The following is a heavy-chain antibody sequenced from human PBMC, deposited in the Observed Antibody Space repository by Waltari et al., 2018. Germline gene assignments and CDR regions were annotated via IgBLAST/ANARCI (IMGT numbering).Heavy chain of an antibody. CDR1: GYTFTGYY. CDR3: ARPLTDGLLRFLEWPMDV. V-gene: IGHV1-2*02. CDR2: INPNSGGT. D-gene: IGHD3-3*01. J-gene: IGHJ6*02. Sequence: QVQLVQSGAEVKKPGASVKVSCKASGYTFTGYYMHWVRQAPGPGLEWMGWINPNSGGTNYAQKFQGRVTMTRDTSISTAYMELSRLRSDDTAVYYCARPLTDGLLRFLEWPMDVWGQGTTVTVSS.